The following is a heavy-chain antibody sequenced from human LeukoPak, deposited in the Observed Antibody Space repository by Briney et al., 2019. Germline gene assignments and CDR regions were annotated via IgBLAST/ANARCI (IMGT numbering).Heavy chain of an antibody. CDR1: GGSISSGSYY. D-gene: IGHD4-17*01. Sequence: PSETLSLTCTVSGGSISSGSYYWHWIRQPAGKGLEWIGEINHSGSTNYNPSLKSRVTISVDTSKNQFSLKLSSVTAADTAVYYCARGGRGYGDNWFDPWGQGTLVTVSS. CDR3: ARGGRGYGDNWFDP. J-gene: IGHJ5*02. CDR2: INHSGST. V-gene: IGHV4-61*09.